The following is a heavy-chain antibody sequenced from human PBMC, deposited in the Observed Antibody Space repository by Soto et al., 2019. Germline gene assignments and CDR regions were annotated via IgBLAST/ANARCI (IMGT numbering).Heavy chain of an antibody. CDR1: GGTFSSYA. J-gene: IGHJ6*02. CDR2: IIPIFGTA. Sequence: ASVKVSCKASGGTFSSYAISWVRQAPGQGLEWMGGIIPIFGTANYAQKFQGRVTITADKSTSTAYMELSRLRSEDTAVYYRAACHYGGNSGNYYYYGMDVWGQGTTVTDPS. CDR3: AACHYGGNSGNYYYYGMDV. D-gene: IGHD2-21*02. V-gene: IGHV1-69*06.